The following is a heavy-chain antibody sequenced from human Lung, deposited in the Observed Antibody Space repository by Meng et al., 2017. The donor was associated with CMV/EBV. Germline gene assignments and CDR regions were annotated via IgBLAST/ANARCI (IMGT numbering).Heavy chain of an antibody. V-gene: IGHV3-48*03. J-gene: IGHJ4*02. Sequence: SXVVSGFNLRDYEVNWVRQAPGKGLEWVAYMTTSGNSIHYAASVRGRFTISRDNAQNSFFLHMDSLRVEDTAVYYCARDMDYTSAAYDYWGQGTLVXVSS. D-gene: IGHD2-2*02. CDR1: GFNLRDYE. CDR2: MTTSGNSI. CDR3: ARDMDYTSAAYDY.